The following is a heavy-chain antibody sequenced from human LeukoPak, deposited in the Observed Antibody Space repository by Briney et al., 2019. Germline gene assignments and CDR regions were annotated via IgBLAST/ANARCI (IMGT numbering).Heavy chain of an antibody. Sequence: SDTLSLTCTVSGGSISGGSYYGRWVPRPAGEGLEWIVRNYTSGSTNYNPELKSPITISVDTSKNHFSLKLSPVTAADTAVYYCARDSWYYDSSGYYYLDYWGQGTLVTVSS. CDR2: NYTSGST. D-gene: IGHD3-22*01. J-gene: IGHJ4*02. V-gene: IGHV4-61*02. CDR1: GGSISGGSYY. CDR3: ARDSWYYDSSGYYYLDY.